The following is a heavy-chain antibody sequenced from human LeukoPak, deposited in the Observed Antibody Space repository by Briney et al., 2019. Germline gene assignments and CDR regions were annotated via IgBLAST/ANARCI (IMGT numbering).Heavy chain of an antibody. CDR2: IYPGDSDT. V-gene: IGHV5-51*01. CDR1: GYSFTSYW. Sequence: GESLKISCKGSGYSFTSYWIGWVGQMPGKGLEWLGIIYPGDSDTRYSPSFQGQVTISADKSISTAYLQWSSLKASDTAMYYCARHSARIAAAGTVAEPLDYWGQGTLVTVSS. J-gene: IGHJ4*02. CDR3: ARHSARIAAAGTVAEPLDY. D-gene: IGHD6-13*01.